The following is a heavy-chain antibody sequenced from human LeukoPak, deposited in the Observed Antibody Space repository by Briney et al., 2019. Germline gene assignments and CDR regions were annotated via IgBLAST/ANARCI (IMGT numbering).Heavy chain of an antibody. J-gene: IGHJ5*02. CDR2: IYPDDSNT. CDR3: ARAAAGTFWSDP. V-gene: IGHV5-51*01. D-gene: IGHD6-13*01. CDR1: GYSFTSYW. Sequence: GESLKISCKDSGYSFTSYWIGWVRQMPGKGLEWMGIIYPDDSNTKYSPSFQGQVTISADKSISTAYLQWSSLKASDTAMYYCARAAAGTFWSDPWGQGTQVTVSS.